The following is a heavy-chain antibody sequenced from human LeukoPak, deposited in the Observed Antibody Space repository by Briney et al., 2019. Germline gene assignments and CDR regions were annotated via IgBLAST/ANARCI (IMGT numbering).Heavy chain of an antibody. D-gene: IGHD3-10*01. V-gene: IGHV3-74*01. CDR3: AIPPLSGTGSSRPLAGMDV. J-gene: IGHJ6*02. Sequence: GGSLRLSCAASGFTFSSYWMHWVRQAPGKGLVWVSRINTDGSSTSYADSVKGRFTISRDNAKNTLYLQMNSLRAEDTAVYYCAIPPLSGTGSSRPLAGMDVWGQGTTVTVSS. CDR1: GFTFSSYW. CDR2: INTDGSST.